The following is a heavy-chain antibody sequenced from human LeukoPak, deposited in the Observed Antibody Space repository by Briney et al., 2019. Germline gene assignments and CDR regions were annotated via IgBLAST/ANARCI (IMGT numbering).Heavy chain of an antibody. Sequence: ASVKVSCKASGYTFTSYYMHWVRQAPGQGLEWMGIINPSGGGTNYAQKFQGRVTMTRDTSISTAYMELSRLRSDDTAVYYCARGTDFWDYYWGQGTLVTVSS. D-gene: IGHD3-3*01. V-gene: IGHV1-2*02. J-gene: IGHJ4*02. CDR2: INPSGGGT. CDR3: ARGTDFWDYY. CDR1: GYTFTSYY.